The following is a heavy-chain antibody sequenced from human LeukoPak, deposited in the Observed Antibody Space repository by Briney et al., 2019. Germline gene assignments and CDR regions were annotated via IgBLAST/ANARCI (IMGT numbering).Heavy chain of an antibody. CDR1: GFTFSSYG. D-gene: IGHD4-17*01. CDR2: VSSTSINI. J-gene: IGHJ4*02. CDR3: VRSGLRPLDS. Sequence: GGSLRLSCAASGFTFSSYGMNWVRQAPGKGLEWVSSVSSTSINIDYADSVKGRLTISRDNTKNSVSLQMNSLTVEDTAVYYCVRSGLRPLDSWGQGTLVAVSS. V-gene: IGHV3-21*06.